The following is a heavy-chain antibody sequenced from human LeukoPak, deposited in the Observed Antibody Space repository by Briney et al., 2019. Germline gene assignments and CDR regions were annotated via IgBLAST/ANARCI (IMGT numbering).Heavy chain of an antibody. CDR1: GFTFSSYA. V-gene: IGHV3-23*01. CDR2: IDASGGST. CDR3: AKGSGSGWYGWFAP. D-gene: IGHD6-19*01. Sequence: GGSLRLSCAASGFTFSSYAMTWVRQALGKGLEWVSSIDASGGSTYYADSVKGRFTISRDNSKNTFFLQMNTLRAADTAVYYCAKGSGSGWYGWFAPWGQGTLVTVSS. J-gene: IGHJ5*02.